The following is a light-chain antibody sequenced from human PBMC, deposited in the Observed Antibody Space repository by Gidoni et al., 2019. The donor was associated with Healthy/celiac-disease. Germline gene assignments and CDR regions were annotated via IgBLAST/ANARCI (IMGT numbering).Light chain of an antibody. CDR1: SSNLGSNT. Sequence: QSVLTQPPSASGTPGQRVTIPCAGSSSNLGSNTVTWYQQRPGTAPKLLIYSNNQLPSGVPDRFSGAKSGTSASLAISVLQSEDEADYYCAAWDDSLNGLVFGTGTKVTVL. CDR2: SNN. CDR3: AAWDDSLNGLV. V-gene: IGLV1-44*01. J-gene: IGLJ1*01.